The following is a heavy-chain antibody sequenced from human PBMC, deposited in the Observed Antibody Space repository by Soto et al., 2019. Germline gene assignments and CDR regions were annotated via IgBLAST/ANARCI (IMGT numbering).Heavy chain of an antibody. CDR1: GFSLSTSGVG. CDR2: IYWDDDK. Sequence: QITLKESGPTLVKPTQTLTLTCTFSGFSLSTSGVGVGWIRQPPGKALEWLALIYWDDDKRYIPSLKSRLTITKDTSKNPVVLTMTNMDPVDTATYYCARLLLYQGWFDPWGQGTLVTVSS. J-gene: IGHJ5*02. V-gene: IGHV2-5*02. CDR3: ARLLLYQGWFDP. D-gene: IGHD3-3*01.